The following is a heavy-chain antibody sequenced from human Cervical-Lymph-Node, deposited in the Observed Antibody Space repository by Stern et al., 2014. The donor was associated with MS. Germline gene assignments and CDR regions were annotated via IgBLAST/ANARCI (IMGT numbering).Heavy chain of an antibody. Sequence: ESGPALVKPTQTLTLTCTFSGFSLSTSGLGVGWIRQPPGEALEWLAYIYWYDQRRYSPSLKSRLTITKDTSKNQVVLTLTNVDPVDTATYYCAHRTAGPFDYWGQGTLVTVSS. V-gene: IGHV2-5*01. J-gene: IGHJ4*02. CDR2: IYWYDQR. CDR1: GFSLSTSGLG. CDR3: AHRTAGPFDY.